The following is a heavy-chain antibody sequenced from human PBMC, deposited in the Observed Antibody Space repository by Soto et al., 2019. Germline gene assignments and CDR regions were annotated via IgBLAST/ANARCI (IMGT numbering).Heavy chain of an antibody. CDR3: RTDSRLWFVVIQSYYYDGRDV. J-gene: IGHJ6*02. D-gene: IGHD3-10*01. CDR1: GYSFTSYW. CDR2: IYPGDSDT. Sequence: EAMQISCEGSGYSFTSYWIGRVRQMPGKGLEWMGIIYPGDSDTRYSPSFQGQVTISADKSISTAYLQWSSLKASDTAMYYCRTDSRLWFVVIQSYYYDGRDVWGQGTTVTVSS. V-gene: IGHV5-51*01.